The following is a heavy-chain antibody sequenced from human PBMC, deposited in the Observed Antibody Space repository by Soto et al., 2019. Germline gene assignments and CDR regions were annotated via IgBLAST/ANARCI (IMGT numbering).Heavy chain of an antibody. V-gene: IGHV3-30-3*01. CDR2: ISYDGSNK. D-gene: IGHD3-3*01. CDR3: ARDRLYYDFWSGKIDY. Sequence: QVQLVESGGGVVQPGRSLRLSCAASGFTFSSYAMHWVRQAPGKGLEWVAVISYDGSNKYYADSVKGRFTISRDNSKNTLYLQMNSLRAEDTAVYYCARDRLYYDFWSGKIDYWGQGTLVTVSS. CDR1: GFTFSSYA. J-gene: IGHJ4*02.